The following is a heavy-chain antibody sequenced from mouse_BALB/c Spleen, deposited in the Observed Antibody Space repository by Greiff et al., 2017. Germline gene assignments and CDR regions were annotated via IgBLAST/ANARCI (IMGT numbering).Heavy chain of an antibody. CDR2: ISYSGST. J-gene: IGHJ4*01. D-gene: IGHD1-2*01. V-gene: IGHV3-8*02. CDR1: GDSITSGY. CDR3: ARGLRRLRYAMDY. Sequence: DVKLQESGPSLVKPSQTLSLTCSVTGDSITSGYWNWIRKFPGSKLEYMGYISYSGSTYYNPSLKSRISITRDTSKNQYYLQLNSVTTEDTATYYCARGLRRLRYAMDYWGQGTSVTVSS.